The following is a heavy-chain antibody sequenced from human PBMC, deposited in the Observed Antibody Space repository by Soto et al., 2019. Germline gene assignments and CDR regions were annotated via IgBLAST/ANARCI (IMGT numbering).Heavy chain of an antibody. Sequence: QVQLQESGPGLVNPSQTLSLTCTFSGGSISSGVYYWTWIRQHPGKALEWIGYIYYSGSTYHNPSLKSRVTISVDTSKNQFSLKLSSVTAADTAVYYCARTPEDTGRGLDYYAMDVWGRGTTVTVSS. CDR1: GGSISSGVYY. D-gene: IGHD3-10*01. J-gene: IGHJ6*02. V-gene: IGHV4-31*03. CDR2: IYYSGST. CDR3: ARTPEDTGRGLDYYAMDV.